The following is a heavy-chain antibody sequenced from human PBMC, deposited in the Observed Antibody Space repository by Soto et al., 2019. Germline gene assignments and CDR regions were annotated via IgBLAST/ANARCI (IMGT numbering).Heavy chain of an antibody. V-gene: IGHV4-4*02. CDR1: SGSISSSNW. Sequence: SETLSLTCAVSSGSISSSNWWSWVRQPPGKGLEWIGEIYHSGSTNYNPSLKSRVTISVDKSKNQFSLKLSSVTAADTAVYYCASHRGRHITIFGVDLDSPDYYMDVWGKGTTVTVSS. CDR2: IYHSGST. J-gene: IGHJ6*03. CDR3: ASHRGRHITIFGVDLDSPDYYMDV. D-gene: IGHD3-3*01.